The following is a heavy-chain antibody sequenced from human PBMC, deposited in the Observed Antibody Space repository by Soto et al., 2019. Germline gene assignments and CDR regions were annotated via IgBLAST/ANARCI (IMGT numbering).Heavy chain of an antibody. V-gene: IGHV3-23*01. D-gene: IGHD1-1*01. CDR1: GFTFSSYA. CDR3: ARYIRGPTVYYFDF. Sequence: PGGSLRLSCAASGFTFSSYAMTWVRQAPGKGLGWVSIVSYNGGDTYYADSVKGRFTISIDNSKDTVDLQMNGLRAEDTAVYYCARYIRGPTVYYFDFWGPGVLVTVSS. J-gene: IGHJ4*02. CDR2: VSYNGGDT.